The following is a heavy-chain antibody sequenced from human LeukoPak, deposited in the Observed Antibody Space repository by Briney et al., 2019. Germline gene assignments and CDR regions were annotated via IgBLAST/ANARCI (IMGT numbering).Heavy chain of an antibody. V-gene: IGHV3-23*01. CDR3: ARDYYGSGSYPQPDAFDI. CDR2: ISGSGGST. Sequence: PGGSLRLSCAASGFTFSSYAMSWVRQAPGKGLERVSAISGSGGSTYSADSVKGRFTISRDNSKNTLFLQMNSLRAEDTAVYYCARDYYGSGSYPQPDAFDIWGQGTMVTVSS. D-gene: IGHD3-10*01. CDR1: GFTFSSYA. J-gene: IGHJ3*02.